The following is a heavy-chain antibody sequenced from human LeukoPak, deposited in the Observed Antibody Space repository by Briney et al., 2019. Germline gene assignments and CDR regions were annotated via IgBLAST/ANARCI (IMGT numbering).Heavy chain of an antibody. D-gene: IGHD5-18*01. CDR1: GGSFSGYY. CDR2: INHSGST. V-gene: IGHV4-34*01. CDR3: ARGRKRGIQLWLNY. Sequence: SETLSLTCAVYGGSFSGYYWSWIRQPPGKGLEWIGEINHSGSTNYNPSLKSRVTISVDTSKNQFSVKLSSVTAADTAVYYCARGRKRGIQLWLNYWGRGTLVTVSS. J-gene: IGHJ4*02.